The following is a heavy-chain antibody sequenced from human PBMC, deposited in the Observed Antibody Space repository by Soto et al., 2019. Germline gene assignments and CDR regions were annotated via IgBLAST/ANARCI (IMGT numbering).Heavy chain of an antibody. CDR3: ARGGRAVAGTDYYYYGMDV. J-gene: IGHJ6*02. D-gene: IGHD6-19*01. Sequence: SATLSLTCTVSGGSISSCGYYWSWDRQHQGKGREWIGYIYYSGSTNYNPSLKSRVTISVDTSKNQFSLKLSSVTDADTAVYYCARGGRAVAGTDYYYYGMDVWGQGTTVTVSS. CDR2: IYYSGST. CDR1: GGSISSCGYY. V-gene: IGHV4-61*08.